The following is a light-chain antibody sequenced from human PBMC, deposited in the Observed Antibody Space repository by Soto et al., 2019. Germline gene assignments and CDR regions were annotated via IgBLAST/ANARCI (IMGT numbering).Light chain of an antibody. CDR3: QQYGTSPPT. CDR2: GAS. CDR1: QSVSSSD. J-gene: IGKJ1*01. Sequence: EVVLTQSPVTLSLSPGERATLSCMASQSVSSSDLAWYQQKPGQAPRLLISGASSRATGIPDRFSGSGSGTDFTLTISRLEPEDFAVFYCQQYGTSPPTFGQGTKVDIK. V-gene: IGKV3-20*01.